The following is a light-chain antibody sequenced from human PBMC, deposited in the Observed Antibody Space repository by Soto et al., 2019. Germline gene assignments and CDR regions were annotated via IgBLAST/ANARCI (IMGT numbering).Light chain of an antibody. CDR3: LSYTSANTRV. CDR1: SSDVGGYKY. CDR2: EVS. J-gene: IGLJ3*02. Sequence: QSVLTQPASVSGSPGQSITISCTGTSSDVGGYKYVSWYQHHPGKAPKLMIYEVSNRPSGVSNRFSGYKSGNTASLTISGLQAEDEADYYCLSYTSANTRVFGGVPNVTVL. V-gene: IGLV2-14*01.